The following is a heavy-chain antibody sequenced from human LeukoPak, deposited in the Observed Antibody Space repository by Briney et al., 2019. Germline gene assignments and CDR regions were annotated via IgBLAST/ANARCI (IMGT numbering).Heavy chain of an antibody. CDR2: ISDTGEST. V-gene: IGHV3-23*01. J-gene: IGHJ4*02. D-gene: IGHD3-9*01. CDR1: GFTFSVYA. Sequence: GGSLRLSYAASGFTFSVYAMSWVRQAPGKGLEWGSSISDTGESTYYADSAKVRFTISRDNPKNTLFLQMNTMGAEDATLYYCAKGYDILTGYFFDYWGQGTLVTVSS. CDR3: AKGYDILTGYFFDY.